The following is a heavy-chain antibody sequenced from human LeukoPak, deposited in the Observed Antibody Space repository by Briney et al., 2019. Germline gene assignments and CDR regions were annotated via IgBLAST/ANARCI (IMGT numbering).Heavy chain of an antibody. CDR3: ARERQDTILHSGAFDI. CDR1: GFTFSTCF. V-gene: IGHV3-30-3*01. J-gene: IGHJ3*02. Sequence: GGSLRLSCAASGFTFSTCFMHWVRQAPGKGLEWVADIASDGSHTFYVESVKGRFTISRDNSKNTLYLQMNSLRAEDTAVYFCARERQDTILHSGAFDIWGQGTMVTVSS. D-gene: IGHD2-21*01. CDR2: IASDGSHT.